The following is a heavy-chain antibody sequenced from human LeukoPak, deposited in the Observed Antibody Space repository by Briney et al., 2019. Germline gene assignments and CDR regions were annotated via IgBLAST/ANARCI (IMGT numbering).Heavy chain of an antibody. V-gene: IGHV3-23*01. CDR2: ISGSGGST. CDR3: AKTGASGYYSDY. Sequence: GGSLRLSCAASGFTFSSYWMNWVRQAPGKGLEWVSAISGSGGSTYYADSVKGRFTISRDNSKNTLYLQMNSLRAEDTAVYYCAKTGASGYYSDYWGQGTLVTVSS. CDR1: GFTFSSYW. D-gene: IGHD3-22*01. J-gene: IGHJ4*02.